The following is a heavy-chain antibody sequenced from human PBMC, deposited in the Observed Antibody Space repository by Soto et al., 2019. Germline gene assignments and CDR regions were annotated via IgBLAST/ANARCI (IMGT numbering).Heavy chain of an antibody. D-gene: IGHD6-13*01. J-gene: IGHJ6*02. CDR2: ISYDGSNK. CDR3: AKDKGIAAAGPEYYYYYGMDV. Sequence: PGGSLRLSCAASGFTFSSYGMHWVRQAPGKGLEWVAVISYDGSNKYYADSVKGRFTISRDNSKNTLYLQMNSLRAEDTAVYYCAKDKGIAAAGPEYYYYYGMDVWGQGTTVTVSS. V-gene: IGHV3-30*18. CDR1: GFTFSSYG.